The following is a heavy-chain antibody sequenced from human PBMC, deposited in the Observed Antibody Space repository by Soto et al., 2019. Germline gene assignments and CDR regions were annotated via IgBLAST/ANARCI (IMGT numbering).Heavy chain of an antibody. CDR1: GGSISSGDYY. J-gene: IGHJ4*02. CDR3: ARAHATSSGYLYSFDY. V-gene: IGHV4-30-4*01. D-gene: IGHD3-22*01. CDR2: IYYIGST. Sequence: PSETLSLTCTVSGGSISSGDYYWSWIRRPPGKGLEWIGYIYYIGSTYYNPSLKSRVTISVDTSKNQFSLKLSSFTAADTAVYYCARAHATSSGYLYSFDYWGQGTLVTVSS.